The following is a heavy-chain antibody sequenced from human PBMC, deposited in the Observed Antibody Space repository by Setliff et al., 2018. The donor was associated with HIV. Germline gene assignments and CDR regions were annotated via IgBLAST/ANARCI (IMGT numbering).Heavy chain of an antibody. J-gene: IGHJ4*02. CDR2: ISGEPDDDDDAGETT. D-gene: IGHD6-19*01. Sequence: KPGGSLRLSCAASGFKISGYYMSWIRQAPGTGLELVAHISGEPDDDDDAGETTYYIDSVKGRFSISRDSTQNSLFLQMNSLRVEDTAVYYCAKKGPKGQWLVDLYFDSWGQGTLVTVSS. CDR3: AKKGPKGQWLVDLYFDS. CDR1: GFKISGYY. V-gene: IGHV3-11*04.